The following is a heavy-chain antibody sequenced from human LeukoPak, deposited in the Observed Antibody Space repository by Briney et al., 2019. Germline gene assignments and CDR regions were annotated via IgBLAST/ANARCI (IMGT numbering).Heavy chain of an antibody. D-gene: IGHD5-12*01. CDR1: GFTFSSYS. V-gene: IGHV3-21*01. CDR3: ARVRSSGYDLAPFDY. J-gene: IGHJ4*02. CDR2: ITTSGFYT. Sequence: GGSLRLSCAASGFTFSSYSMNWVRQAPGKGLEWLSSITTSGFYTYYADSVKGRFTISRDTANNSLYLQMNSLRGEDTAVYYCARVRSSGYDLAPFDYWGQGTLVTVSS.